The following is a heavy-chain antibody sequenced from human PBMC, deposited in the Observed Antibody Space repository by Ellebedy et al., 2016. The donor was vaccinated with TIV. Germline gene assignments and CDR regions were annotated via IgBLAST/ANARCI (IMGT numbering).Heavy chain of an antibody. Sequence: GESLKISCAASGFTFSPYAMSWVRQAPGKGLKWDSGIVGSGSQKYADSVKGRFTISRDNSKRTVDLQMNSLRAEDTAIYFCAKDRTSGDGYWVFDNWGQGTLVSVSS. D-gene: IGHD5-18*01. CDR2: IVGSGS. V-gene: IGHV3-23*01. CDR1: GFTFSPYA. J-gene: IGHJ4*02. CDR3: AKDRTSGDGYWVFDN.